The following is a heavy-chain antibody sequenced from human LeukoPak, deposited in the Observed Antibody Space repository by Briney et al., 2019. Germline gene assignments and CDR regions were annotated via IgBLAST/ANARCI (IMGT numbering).Heavy chain of an antibody. D-gene: IGHD6-13*01. CDR3: ARHGGRQQPKVGNYFDY. CDR2: IYYSGST. V-gene: IGHV4-39*01. J-gene: IGHJ4*02. CDR1: GGSISSSSYY. Sequence: SETLSLTCTVSGGSISSSSYYWGWIRQPPGKGLEWIGSIYYSGSTYYNPSLKSRVTISVDTSKNQFSLKLSSVTAADTAVYYCARHGGRQQPKVGNYFDYWGQGTLVTVSS.